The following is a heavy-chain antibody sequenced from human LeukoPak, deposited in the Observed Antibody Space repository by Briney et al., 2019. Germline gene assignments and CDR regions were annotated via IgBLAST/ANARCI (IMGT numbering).Heavy chain of an antibody. CDR3: ARGAYCTSTSCPEGFDY. Sequence: ASVKVSCKASGGTFSSYAISWVRQAPGQGLEWMGRINPNSGGTNYAQKFQGRVTMTRDTSISTAYMELSRLRSDDTAVYYCARGAYCTSTSCPEGFDYWGQGTLVTVSS. V-gene: IGHV1-2*06. J-gene: IGHJ4*02. D-gene: IGHD2-2*01. CDR2: INPNSGGT. CDR1: GGTFSSYA.